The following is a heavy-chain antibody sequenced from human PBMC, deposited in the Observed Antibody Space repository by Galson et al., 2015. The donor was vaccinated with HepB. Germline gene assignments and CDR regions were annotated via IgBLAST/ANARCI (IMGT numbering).Heavy chain of an antibody. V-gene: IGHV3-11*01. D-gene: IGHD3-22*01. CDR3: AGYYYYESTGYYSLDY. CDR1: GFIFSDYY. Sequence: SLRLYCAASGFIFSDYYMSWVRQAPGKGLEWVSYISDSGHIKYYADSLKGRFTISRDNAKNSLYLQMNSLRAEDTAVYYCAGYYYYESTGYYSLDYWGQGTLVTVSS. CDR2: ISDSGHIK. J-gene: IGHJ4*02.